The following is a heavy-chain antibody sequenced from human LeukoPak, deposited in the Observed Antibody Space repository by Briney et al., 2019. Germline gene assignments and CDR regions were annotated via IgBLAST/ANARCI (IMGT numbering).Heavy chain of an antibody. J-gene: IGHJ4*02. CDR2: ISSSGSTI. V-gene: IGHV3-11*01. Sequence: GGSLRLSCAASGFTFSNCAMSWIRQAPGKGLEWVSYISSSGSTIYYADSVKGRFTISRDNAKNSLYLQMNSLRAEDTAVYYCARDARYCSSTSCYDWGIDYWGQGTLVTVSS. CDR1: GFTFSNCA. D-gene: IGHD2-2*01. CDR3: ARDARYCSSTSCYDWGIDY.